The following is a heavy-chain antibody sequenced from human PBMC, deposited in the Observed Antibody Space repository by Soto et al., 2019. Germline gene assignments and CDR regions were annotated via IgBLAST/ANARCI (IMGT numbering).Heavy chain of an antibody. D-gene: IGHD6-19*01. V-gene: IGHV4-31*03. J-gene: IGHJ4*02. CDR2: IYYSGST. CDR1: GGSISSGVYY. Sequence: SETLSLTCTVSGGSISSGVYYWSWVRHHPGKGLEWIGYIYYSGSTYYNPSLKSRVTISVDTSKNQFSLKLSSVTAADTAVYYCARGSIAVAVYRYFDYWGQGTLVTVSS. CDR3: ARGSIAVAVYRYFDY.